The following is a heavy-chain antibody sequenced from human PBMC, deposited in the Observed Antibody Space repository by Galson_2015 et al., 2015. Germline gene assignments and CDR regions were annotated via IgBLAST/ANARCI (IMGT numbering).Heavy chain of an antibody. CDR2: ISGSDGST. Sequence: SLRLSCAASGFTFSSYAISWVRQAPGKGLEWVSTISGSDGSTYYTDSVKGRFTISRDNSKNTLYLHMNSLRAEDTAVYFCAKDSRYYDSSGSPYYYYGMDVWGQGTTVTVSS. V-gene: IGHV3-23*01. J-gene: IGHJ6*02. D-gene: IGHD3-22*01. CDR3: AKDSRYYDSSGSPYYYYGMDV. CDR1: GFTFSSYA.